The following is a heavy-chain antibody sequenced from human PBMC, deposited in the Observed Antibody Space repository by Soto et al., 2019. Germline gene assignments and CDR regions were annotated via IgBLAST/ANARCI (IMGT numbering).Heavy chain of an antibody. Sequence: PGGSLRLSCAASGFIVSSIYMSWVRQAPGKGLEWVSFIYSDGSTFYTDSVKGRFTISRDNSKNTLYLQMNSLRVDDTAVYYCAKGSSVDVWGQGTTVTVSS. CDR1: GFIVSSIY. CDR2: IYSDGST. D-gene: IGHD6-6*01. V-gene: IGHV3-53*01. J-gene: IGHJ6*02. CDR3: AKGSSVDV.